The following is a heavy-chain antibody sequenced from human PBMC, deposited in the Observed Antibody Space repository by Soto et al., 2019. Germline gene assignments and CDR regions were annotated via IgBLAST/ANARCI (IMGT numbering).Heavy chain of an antibody. D-gene: IGHD5-18*01. J-gene: IGHJ4*02. V-gene: IGHV3-66*01. CDR2: IYSGGST. Sequence: EVQLVESGGGLVQPGGSLRLSCAASGFTVSSNYMSWVRQAPGKGLEWVSVIYSGGSTYYADSVKGRFTISRDNSKNTLYLPMNSLRAEDTAVYYCARVRSGYAPIDYWGQGTLVTVSS. CDR1: GFTVSSNY. CDR3: ARVRSGYAPIDY.